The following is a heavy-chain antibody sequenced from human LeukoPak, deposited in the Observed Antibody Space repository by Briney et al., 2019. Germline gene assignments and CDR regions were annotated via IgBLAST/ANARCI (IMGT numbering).Heavy chain of an antibody. D-gene: IGHD3-16*02. J-gene: IGHJ4*02. V-gene: IGHV5-51*01. CDR3: AATFGGIIAPLDY. Sequence: PGESLKISCKGSGYSFSSYWIAWVRQMPGKGLEWMGIIYPGDSDTLYSPSFQGQVTISADNSISTAYLQWSSLKASDTAMYYCAATFGGIIAPLDYWGQGTLVTVSS. CDR1: GYSFSSYW. CDR2: IYPGDSDT.